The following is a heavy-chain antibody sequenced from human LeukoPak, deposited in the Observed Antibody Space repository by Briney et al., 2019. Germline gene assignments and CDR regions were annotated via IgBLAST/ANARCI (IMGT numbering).Heavy chain of an antibody. CDR3: ARDGEPGYSSSWSDY. D-gene: IGHD6-13*01. Sequence: SVKVSCKASGGTFISYAISWVRQAPGQGLEWMGGITPIFGTANYAQKFQGRVTITADKSTSTAYMELSSLRSEDTAVYYCARDGEPGYSSSWSDYWGQGTLVTVSS. V-gene: IGHV1-69*06. J-gene: IGHJ4*02. CDR1: GGTFISYA. CDR2: ITPIFGTA.